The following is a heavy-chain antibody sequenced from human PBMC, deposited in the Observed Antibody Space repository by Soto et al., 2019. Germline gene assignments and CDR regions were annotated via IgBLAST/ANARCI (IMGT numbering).Heavy chain of an antibody. CDR1: GFTFSSYG. V-gene: IGHV3-33*01. CDR2: IWYDGSNK. Sequence: QVQLVESGGGVVQPRRSLRLSCAASGFTFSSYGMHWVRQAPGKGLEWVAVIWYDGSNKYYADSVKGRFTISRDNSKNTLYLQMNSLRAEDTAVYYCARGPPYSGSSYLSYWGQGTLVTVSS. D-gene: IGHD1-26*01. J-gene: IGHJ4*02. CDR3: ARGPPYSGSSYLSY.